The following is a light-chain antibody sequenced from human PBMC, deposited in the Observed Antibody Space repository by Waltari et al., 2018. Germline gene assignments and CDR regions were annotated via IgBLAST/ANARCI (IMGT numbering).Light chain of an antibody. CDR3: QAWDNSLEV. Sequence: SYELTQVTSVSVSPGQTTIITCQGHELGERYVAWYQQKAGQSPVLLIYQDNKRPSGIPERFSGSNSGNTATLTIRETQTTDEADYYCQAWDNSLEVFGTGTRLTVL. J-gene: IGLJ1*01. V-gene: IGLV3-1*01. CDR1: ELGERY. CDR2: QDN.